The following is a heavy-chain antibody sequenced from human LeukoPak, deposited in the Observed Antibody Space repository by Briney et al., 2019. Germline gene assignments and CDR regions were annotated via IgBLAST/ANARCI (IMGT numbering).Heavy chain of an antibody. CDR1: GGSISSSRYY. J-gene: IGHJ4*02. V-gene: IGHV4-39*07. D-gene: IGHD1-26*01. CDR2: IYYSGST. Sequence: PSETLSLTCTVSGGSISSSRYYWGWIRQPPGKGLEWIGSIYYSGSTYDNPSLKSRVTISVDTSKNQFSLKLSSVTAADTAVYYCARDRGGTDGIPFDYWGQGTLVTVSS. CDR3: ARDRGGTDGIPFDY.